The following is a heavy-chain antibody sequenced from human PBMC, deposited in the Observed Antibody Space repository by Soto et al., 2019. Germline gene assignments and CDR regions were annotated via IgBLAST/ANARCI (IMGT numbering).Heavy chain of an antibody. Sequence: QLGGSLRLSCAASGFTFSSYAVSWVRQAPGKGLEWVSAISGSGGSTYYADSVKGRFTISRDNSKNTLYLQMNSLRAEDTAVYYCANPLGVRGVMRRFSAYWGQGTLVTVSS. J-gene: IGHJ4*02. V-gene: IGHV3-23*01. CDR1: GFTFSSYA. D-gene: IGHD3-10*01. CDR2: ISGSGGST. CDR3: ANPLGVRGVMRRFSAY.